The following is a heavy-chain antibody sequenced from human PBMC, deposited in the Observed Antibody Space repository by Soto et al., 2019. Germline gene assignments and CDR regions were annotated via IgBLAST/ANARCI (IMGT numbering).Heavy chain of an antibody. CDR1: GFTFRSYG. V-gene: IGHV3-30*18. D-gene: IGHD3-3*01. Sequence: PGGSLRLSCAASGFTFRSYGMHWVRQAPGKGLEWVAVISYDGSKKYYADSVKGRFTISRDNSKNTLYLQMNSLRAEDTAVYYCAKGTIFGVVITNFDYWGQGTLVTVSS. J-gene: IGHJ4*02. CDR2: ISYDGSKK. CDR3: AKGTIFGVVITNFDY.